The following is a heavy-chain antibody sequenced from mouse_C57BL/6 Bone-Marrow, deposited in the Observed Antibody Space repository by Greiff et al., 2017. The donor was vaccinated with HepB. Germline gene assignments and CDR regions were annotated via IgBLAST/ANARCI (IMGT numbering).Heavy chain of an antibody. J-gene: IGHJ4*01. CDR1: GFNIKDYY. Sequence: VQLQQSAAELVRPGASVKLSCTASGFNIKDYYMHWVKQRPEQGLEWIGRIDPEDGDTEYAPKFQGKATMTADTSSNTAYLQLSSLTSEDTAVYYCTTDYYGSSYRYYAMDYWGQGTSVTVSS. D-gene: IGHD1-1*01. CDR3: TTDYYGSSYRYYAMDY. V-gene: IGHV14-1*01. CDR2: IDPEDGDT.